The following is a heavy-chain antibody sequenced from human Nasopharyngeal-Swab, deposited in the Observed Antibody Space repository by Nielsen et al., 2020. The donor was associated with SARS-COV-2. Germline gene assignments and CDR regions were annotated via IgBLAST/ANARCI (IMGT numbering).Heavy chain of an antibody. D-gene: IGHD4-17*01. CDR3: ARPRITTVTSRSYYFDY. CDR1: GFTFSSYW. Sequence: GESLEISCAASGFTFSSYWMSWVRQAPGKRLEWVANIKQDGSEKYYVDSVKGRFTISRDNAKNSLYLQMNSLRAEDTAVYYCARPRITTVTSRSYYFDYWGQGTLVTVSS. CDR2: IKQDGSEK. V-gene: IGHV3-7*01. J-gene: IGHJ4*02.